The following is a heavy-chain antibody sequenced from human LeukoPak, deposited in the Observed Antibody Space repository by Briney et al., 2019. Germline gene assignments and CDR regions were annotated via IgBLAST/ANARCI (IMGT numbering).Heavy chain of an antibody. J-gene: IGHJ6*02. V-gene: IGHV1-69*04. CDR2: IIPILGIA. CDR3: ARDRDTNYYYYYGMDV. Sequence: SVKVSCKASGGTFSSYAISWVRQAPGRGLEWMGRIIPILGIANYAQKFQGRVTITADRSTSTAYMELSSLRSEDTAVYYCARDRDTNYYYYYGMDVWGQGTTVTVSS. D-gene: IGHD5-24*01. CDR1: GGTFSSYA.